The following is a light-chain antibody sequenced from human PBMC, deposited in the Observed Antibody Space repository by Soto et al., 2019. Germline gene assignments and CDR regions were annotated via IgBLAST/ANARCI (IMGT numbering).Light chain of an antibody. CDR2: DAS. CDR1: QDLSGW. J-gene: IGKJ1*01. Sequence: IQQTRSTSTLSTSVGDKVTITCRAGQDLSGWVAWYQQKPGKAPKLLIFDASTLEDGVPSRFSGSGSGTEFTLTIDSLQPDDVATYYCQQYSRLWSFGQGTKVDIK. V-gene: IGKV1-5*01. CDR3: QQYSRLWS.